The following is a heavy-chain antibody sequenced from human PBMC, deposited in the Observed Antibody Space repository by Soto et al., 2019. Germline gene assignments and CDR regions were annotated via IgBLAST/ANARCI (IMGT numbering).Heavy chain of an antibody. J-gene: IGHJ3*01. CDR2: ITNSGSIM. D-gene: IGHD7-27*01. V-gene: IGHV3-11*01. Sequence: GGSLRLSCASSRFTFIDYYMNWIRQAPGKGLEWVSYITNSGSIMYYADSVKGRFTISRDNAKSSLYLQMHSLRADDTAVYYCARLKLGVGDPFDVWGQGTTVTVSS. CDR1: RFTFIDYY. CDR3: ARLKLGVGDPFDV.